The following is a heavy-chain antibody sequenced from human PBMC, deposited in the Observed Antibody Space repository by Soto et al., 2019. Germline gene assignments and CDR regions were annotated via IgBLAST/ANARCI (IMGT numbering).Heavy chain of an antibody. CDR2: SIPILGIA. Sequence: QVQLVQSGAEVKKPGSSVKVSCKASGGTFSSYTISWVRQAPGQGREWMGRSIPILGIANYAQKFQGRVTITADKSTSTAYMELSSLRSEDTAVYYCARGGGIAALDYWGQGTLVTVSS. CDR1: GGTFSSYT. CDR3: ARGGGIAALDY. V-gene: IGHV1-69*02. J-gene: IGHJ4*02. D-gene: IGHD6-13*01.